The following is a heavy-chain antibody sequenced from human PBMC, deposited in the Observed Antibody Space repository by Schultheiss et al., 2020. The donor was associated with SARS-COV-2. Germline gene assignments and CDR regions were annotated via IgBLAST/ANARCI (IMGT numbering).Heavy chain of an antibody. Sequence: GGSLRLSCAASGFTFSSYAMSWVRQAPGKGLEWVSAISGSGGSTYYADSVKGRFTISRDNSKNTLYLQMNSLRAEDTAVYYCARDGGSYYDILTPPDYWGQGTLVTVSS. V-gene: IGHV3-23*01. CDR3: ARDGGSYYDILTPPDY. D-gene: IGHD3-9*01. CDR2: ISGSGGST. J-gene: IGHJ4*02. CDR1: GFTFSSYA.